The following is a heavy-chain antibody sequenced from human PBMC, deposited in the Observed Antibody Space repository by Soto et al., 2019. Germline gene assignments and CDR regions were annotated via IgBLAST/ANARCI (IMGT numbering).Heavy chain of an antibody. CDR1: VCIFSDYC. J-gene: IGHJ4*02. D-gene: IGHD1-26*01. CDR3: AREIVGTSTSDY. Sequence: GASPLISCTASVCIFSDYCMHCLRHPPVQGLEWMGWINPYNGGTIYAQKSWGRVTITRDTSISTAYMELRGLRSDDTDVYYCAREIVGTSTSDYWGQGTLVTVS. CDR2: INPYNGGT. V-gene: IGHV1-2*02.